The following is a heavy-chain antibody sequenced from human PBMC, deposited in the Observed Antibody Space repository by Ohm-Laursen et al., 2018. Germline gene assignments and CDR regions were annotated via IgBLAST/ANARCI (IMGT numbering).Heavy chain of an antibody. V-gene: IGHV3-9*01. CDR1: GFTFDDYA. CDR3: ARDGSDMGDY. Sequence: SLRLSCSASGFTFDDYAMHWVRQSPGKGLEWVSGISWNSGSIGYADSVKGRFTISRDNAKNSLYLQMTSLRVEDTAVYYCARDGSDMGDYWGQGTLVTVSS. CDR2: ISWNSGSI. D-gene: IGHD3-9*01. J-gene: IGHJ4*01.